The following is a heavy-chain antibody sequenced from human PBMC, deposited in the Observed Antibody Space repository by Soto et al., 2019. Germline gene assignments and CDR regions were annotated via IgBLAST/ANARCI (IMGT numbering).Heavy chain of an antibody. CDR3: ARIGGVGAPPGADF. Sequence: SVKVSCKASGGTFSSYVISWLRQAPGQGLEWMGGVIPISGQTYYAQTFQGRVTITGDDSTRTAYMELRSLTSDDTAVYFCARIGGVGAPPGADFWGQGTLVTVSS. J-gene: IGHJ4*02. D-gene: IGHD1-26*01. CDR1: GGTFSSYV. V-gene: IGHV1-69*13. CDR2: VIPISGQT.